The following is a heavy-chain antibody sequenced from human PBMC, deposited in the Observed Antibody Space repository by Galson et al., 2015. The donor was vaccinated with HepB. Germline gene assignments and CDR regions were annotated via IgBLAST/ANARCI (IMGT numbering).Heavy chain of an antibody. Sequence: SETLSLTCTVSGGSISSSSYYWGWIRQPPGKGLEWIGSIYYSGSTNYNPSLKSRVTISVDTSKNQFSLKLSSVTAADTAVYYCARGLWFGESPFDYWGQGTLVTVSS. V-gene: IGHV4-39*07. D-gene: IGHD3-10*01. CDR1: GGSISSSSYY. CDR2: IYYSGST. J-gene: IGHJ4*02. CDR3: ARGLWFGESPFDY.